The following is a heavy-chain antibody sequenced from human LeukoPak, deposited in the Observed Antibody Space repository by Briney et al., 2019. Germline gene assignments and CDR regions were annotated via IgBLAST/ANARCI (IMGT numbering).Heavy chain of an antibody. CDR2: IYYSGST. CDR3: ARDRGHYYDKFRYFDY. J-gene: IGHJ4*02. D-gene: IGHD3-22*01. V-gene: IGHV4-31*03. Sequence: SETLSLTCTVSGGSISSGGYYWSWIRQHPGQGLVWIGYIYYSGSTYYNPSLKSRVTISVDTSKNQFSLKLSSVTAADTAVYYCARDRGHYYDKFRYFDYWGQGTLVTVSS. CDR1: GGSISSGGYY.